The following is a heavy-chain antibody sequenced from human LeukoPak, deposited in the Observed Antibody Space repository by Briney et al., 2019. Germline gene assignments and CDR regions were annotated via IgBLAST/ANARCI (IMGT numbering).Heavy chain of an antibody. J-gene: IGHJ6*03. D-gene: IGHD3-10*01. Sequence: KPSETLSLTCTVSGGSISSYYWSWIRQPPGKGLEWIGYIYYSGSTNYNPSLKSRVTISVDTSKNQFSLKLSSVTAADTAVYYCARYYYGSGSYYPNYYYYYYMDVWGKGTTVTVSS. CDR2: IYYSGST. CDR3: ARYYYGSGSYYPNYYYYYYMDV. V-gene: IGHV4-59*01. CDR1: GGSISSYY.